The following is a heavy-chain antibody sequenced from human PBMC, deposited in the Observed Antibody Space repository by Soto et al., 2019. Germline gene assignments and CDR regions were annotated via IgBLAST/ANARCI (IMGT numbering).Heavy chain of an antibody. CDR3: ARVTSTYCGGDCYAYYFDY. J-gene: IGHJ4*02. CDR1: GFTFSSYG. Sequence: QVQLVESGGGVVQPGRSLRLSCAASGFTFSSYGMHWVRQAPGKGLEWVAVIWYDGSNKYYADSVKGRFTISRDKSKNTLYLQMNSLRAEDTAVYYCARVTSTYCGGDCYAYYFDYWGQGTLVTVSS. CDR2: IWYDGSNK. V-gene: IGHV3-33*01. D-gene: IGHD2-21*02.